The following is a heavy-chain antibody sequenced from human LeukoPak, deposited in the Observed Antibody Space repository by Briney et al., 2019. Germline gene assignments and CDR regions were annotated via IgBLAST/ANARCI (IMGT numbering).Heavy chain of an antibody. D-gene: IGHD7-27*01. Sequence: GGSLRLSCAASGFTVSSNYMSWVRQAPGKGLEWVSTIYSTGGTYYIGSVKGRFTVSRDNSKNTLYIQMNSLRAEDTAVYYCAKDVPSNWGLGYWGQGTLVTVSS. CDR1: GFTVSSNY. J-gene: IGHJ4*02. CDR2: IYSTGGT. V-gene: IGHV3-66*01. CDR3: AKDVPSNWGLGY.